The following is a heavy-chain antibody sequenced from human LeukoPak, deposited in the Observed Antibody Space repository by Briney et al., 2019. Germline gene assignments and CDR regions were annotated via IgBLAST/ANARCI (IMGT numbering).Heavy chain of an antibody. Sequence: GGSLRLSCAASGFIFSSYGMHWVRQAPGKGLKWVAFIRYDGRNKYYADSVKGRFTISRDNSKNTLYLQMNSLRGEDTAVYYCAKDSLRERIVGSTTRGVNDYWGQGTLVTVSS. CDR3: AKDSLRERIVGSTTRGVNDY. J-gene: IGHJ4*02. CDR2: IRYDGRNK. V-gene: IGHV3-30*02. D-gene: IGHD1-26*01. CDR1: GFIFSSYG.